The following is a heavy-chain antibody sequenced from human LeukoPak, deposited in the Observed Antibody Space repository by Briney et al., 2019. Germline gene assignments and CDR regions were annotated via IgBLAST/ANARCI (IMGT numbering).Heavy chain of an antibody. D-gene: IGHD3-10*01. CDR3: ARKAMVRGVMGWFDP. CDR1: GYTFTSYD. V-gene: IGHV1-8*03. J-gene: IGHJ5*02. CDR2: MNPNSGNT. Sequence: ASVKVSCKASGYTFTSYDINWVRQATGQGLEWMGWMNPNSGNTGYAQKFQGRVTITRNTSISTAYMELSSLRSEDTAVYYCARKAMVRGVMGWFDPWGQGTLVTVSS.